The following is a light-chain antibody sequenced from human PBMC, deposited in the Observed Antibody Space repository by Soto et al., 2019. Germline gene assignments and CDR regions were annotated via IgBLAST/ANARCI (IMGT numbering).Light chain of an antibody. CDR2: GNN. V-gene: IGLV1-40*01. Sequence: QSMVTQPPSASGALGQRVTISCTGSSSNIGAGYDVHWYQQFPGRAPRLLIFGNNNRPSGVPDRFSGSKSGTSASLDISGLQADDGAGYFWQSFDTRLNSVVFGGGTKVTVL. CDR1: SSNIGAGYD. J-gene: IGLJ2*01. CDR3: QSFDTRLNSVV.